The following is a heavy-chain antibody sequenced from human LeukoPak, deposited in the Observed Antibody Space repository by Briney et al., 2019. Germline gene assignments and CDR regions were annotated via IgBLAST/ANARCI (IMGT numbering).Heavy chain of an antibody. D-gene: IGHD6-19*01. CDR3: ARKALRQWLEGSWFDP. Sequence: SETLSLTCAVYGGSFSGYYWSWIRQPPGKGLEWIGEINHSGSTNYNPSLKSRVTISVDTSKNQFSLKLSSVTAADTAVYYCARKALRQWLEGSWFDPWGQGTLVTVSS. J-gene: IGHJ5*02. CDR2: INHSGST. CDR1: GGSFSGYY. V-gene: IGHV4-34*01.